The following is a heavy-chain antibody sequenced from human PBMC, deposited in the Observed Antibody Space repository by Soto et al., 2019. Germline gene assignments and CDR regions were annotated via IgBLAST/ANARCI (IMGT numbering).Heavy chain of an antibody. CDR3: AKDIGKQWHYFDY. J-gene: IGHJ4*02. CDR2: VSYDGSNK. D-gene: IGHD6-19*01. V-gene: IGHV3-30*18. Sequence: QVQLVESGGGVVQPGRSLRLSCAASGFTFSSYGMHWVRQAPGKGLEWVAVVSYDGSNKYYADSVKGRFSISRDNSQNTLYLQMNRLRAEDTAVYYCAKDIGKQWHYFDYWGQGTLVTVSS. CDR1: GFTFSSYG.